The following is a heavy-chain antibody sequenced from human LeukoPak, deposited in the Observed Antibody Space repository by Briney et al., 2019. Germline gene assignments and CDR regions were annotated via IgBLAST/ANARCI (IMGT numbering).Heavy chain of an antibody. J-gene: IGHJ3*02. CDR2: IYHSGST. Sequence: PSETLSLTCAVCGGSFSDYYWTWIRQSPGKGLEWIGEIYHSGSTNYNPSLKSRVTISLDTSKNHFSLKMTSVIAADTAVYYCARGRYSGSWYGAFDIWGQGTKVTVSS. D-gene: IGHD6-13*01. CDR3: ARGRYSGSWYGAFDI. CDR1: GGSFSDYY. V-gene: IGHV4-34*01.